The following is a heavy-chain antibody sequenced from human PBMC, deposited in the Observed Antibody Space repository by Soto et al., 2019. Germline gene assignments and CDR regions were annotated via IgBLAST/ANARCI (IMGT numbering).Heavy chain of an antibody. V-gene: IGHV3-23*01. CDR1: EFTFGIYS. Sequence: AGGSRSHWSGAAEFTFGIYSMRCVRQATRKGLKWVSAISGSGGSTYYADSVKGRFTISRDNSKNTLYLQMNSLRAEDTAVYYCANRAPGYCSGGSCYSEYYYGMDVWGQGTTVTGSS. J-gene: IGHJ6*02. D-gene: IGHD2-15*01. CDR3: ANRAPGYCSGGSCYSEYYYGMDV. CDR2: ISGSGGST.